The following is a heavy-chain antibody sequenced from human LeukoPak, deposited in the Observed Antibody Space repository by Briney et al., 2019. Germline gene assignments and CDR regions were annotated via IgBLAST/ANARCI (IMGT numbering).Heavy chain of an antibody. CDR1: GFTFSIYG. Sequence: PGGSLRLSCAASGFTFSIYGMQWVRQAPGKGLEWVALIWSDGSETYYADSVKGRFTISRDNSKNTLYLQMNGLRAEDTAVYYCAKWGDYDVLTGYYVSDYWGQGTLVTVSS. V-gene: IGHV3-33*06. CDR3: AKWGDYDVLTGYYVSDY. J-gene: IGHJ4*02. CDR2: IWSDGSET. D-gene: IGHD3-9*01.